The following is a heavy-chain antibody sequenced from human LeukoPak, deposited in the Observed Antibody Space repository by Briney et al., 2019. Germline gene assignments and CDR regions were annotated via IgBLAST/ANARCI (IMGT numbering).Heavy chain of an antibody. V-gene: IGHV3-11*06. CDR3: ARTQLDLDGFDI. CDR2: ISSGTINHS. J-gene: IGHJ3*02. D-gene: IGHD1-1*01. CDR1: GFIFGDYY. Sequence: GGTLRLSCEASGFIFGDYYMSWIRQAPGKGLECLSYISSGTINHSNYADSVKGRFTISRDNARNSLYLQMNSLRGEDTAVYYCARTQLDLDGFDIWGQGTTVTVSS.